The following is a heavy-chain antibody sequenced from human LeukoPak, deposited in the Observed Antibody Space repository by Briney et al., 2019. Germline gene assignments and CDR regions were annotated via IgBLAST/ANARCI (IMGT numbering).Heavy chain of an antibody. V-gene: IGHV1-3*03. D-gene: IGHD5-18*01. CDR2: INAGNGNT. CDR3: ARDMGGYSYGCDY. J-gene: IGHJ4*02. Sequence: ASVKVSCKASGYTFTSYAMHWVRQAPGQRLEWMGWINAGNGNTKYSQEFQGRVTITRDTSASTAYMELSSLRSEDMAVYYCARDMGGYSYGCDYWGQGTLVTVSS. CDR1: GYTFTSYA.